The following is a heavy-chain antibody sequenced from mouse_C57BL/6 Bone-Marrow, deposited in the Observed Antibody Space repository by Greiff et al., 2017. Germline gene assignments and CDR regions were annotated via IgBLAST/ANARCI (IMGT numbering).Heavy chain of an antibody. Sequence: QVTLKVSGPGILQPSQTLSLTCSSSGFSLSTFGMGVGWIRQPSGKGLVWLAHIWWDDAKYYNPALKSRLTISKDTSKNQLFLTYANVDTAETATYYCAGEYGNAVVNYYAMDYWGQGTSVTVSS. CDR2: IWWDDAK. D-gene: IGHD2-10*02. CDR3: AGEYGNAVVNYYAMDY. CDR1: GFSLSTFGMG. J-gene: IGHJ4*01. V-gene: IGHV8-8*01.